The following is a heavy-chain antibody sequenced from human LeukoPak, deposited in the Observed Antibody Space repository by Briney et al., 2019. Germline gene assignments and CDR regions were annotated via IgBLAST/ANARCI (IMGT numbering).Heavy chain of an antibody. V-gene: IGHV5-51*01. Sequence: GESLKISCKGSGYSFTSYWIGWVRQMPGKGLEWMVIIYPGDSDTRYSPSFQGQAPISADKSISTAYLQWSSLKASDTAMYYCARHSGYSGSYFYYYYGMDVWGQGTTVTVSS. D-gene: IGHD1-26*01. J-gene: IGHJ6*02. CDR2: IYPGDSDT. CDR1: GYSFTSYW. CDR3: ARHSGYSGSYFYYYYGMDV.